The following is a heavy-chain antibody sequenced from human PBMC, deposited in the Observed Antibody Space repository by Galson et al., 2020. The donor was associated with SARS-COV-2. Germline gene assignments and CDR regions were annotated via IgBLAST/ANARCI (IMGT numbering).Heavy chain of an antibody. Sequence: GESLKISCTASGFTFSTYAMSWVRQAPGKGLEWVSGLSASGFSIYYADSVKGRFLISRDNSKETVYLQMNSLRVDDTAVYYCARRPYGSSGYYFDDWGQGTLVTVSS. J-gene: IGHJ4*02. CDR3: ARRPYGSSGYYFDD. V-gene: IGHV3-23*01. CDR2: LSASGFSI. D-gene: IGHD6-13*01. CDR1: GFTFSTYA.